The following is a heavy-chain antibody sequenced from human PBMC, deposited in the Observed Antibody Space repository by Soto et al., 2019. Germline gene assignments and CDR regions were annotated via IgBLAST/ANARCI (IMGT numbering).Heavy chain of an antibody. J-gene: IGHJ6*03. CDR2: VYNIGST. V-gene: IGHV4-59*01. D-gene: IGHD4-17*01. Sequence: QVQLQESGPRLVKPSETLSLTCTVSGASISNYYWSWIRQPPGKGLEWIGYVYNIGSTSYNPSLXGRVTISVYTXXSXLXXKWSSVAAGDTAVYYCARELETDPPTGSYYYIMDVWGQGTPVTVYS. CDR1: GASISNYY. CDR3: ARELETDPPTGSYYYIMDV.